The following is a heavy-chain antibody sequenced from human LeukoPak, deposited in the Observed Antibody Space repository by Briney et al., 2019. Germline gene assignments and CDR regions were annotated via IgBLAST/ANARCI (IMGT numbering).Heavy chain of an antibody. J-gene: IGHJ4*02. D-gene: IGHD4-17*01. CDR3: AHADSGDLIDYYFAY. V-gene: IGHV2-5*01. CDR2: TYWHDDK. CDR1: GFSLTTSRMD. Sequence: SGPTLVKPRQTFTLPCTFLGFSLTTSRMDVGWIRQRPGKALKRLALTYWHDDKSYRPSMKRRLTITNDTTKHQVVLTITNMDPVDTATYYCAHADSGDLIDYYFAYWGQGTLVTVSS.